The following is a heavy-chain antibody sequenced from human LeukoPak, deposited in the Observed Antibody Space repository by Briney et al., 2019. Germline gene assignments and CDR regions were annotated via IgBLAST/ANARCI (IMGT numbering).Heavy chain of an antibody. V-gene: IGHV5-51*01. D-gene: IGHD4-17*01. CDR3: ARHRSDYGDSYYYYYGMDV. CDR1: GYSFTSYW. Sequence: GASVKVSCKASGYSFTSYWIGWGRQKPGKGLEWMGIIYPGDADTRYSPSFQGQVTISADKSISTAYLQWSSLKASDTAMYYCARHRSDYGDSYYYYYGMDVWGQGTTVTVSS. J-gene: IGHJ6*02. CDR2: IYPGDADT.